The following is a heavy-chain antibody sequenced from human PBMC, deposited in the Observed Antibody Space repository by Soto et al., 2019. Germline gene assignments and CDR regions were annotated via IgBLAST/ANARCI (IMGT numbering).Heavy chain of an antibody. J-gene: IGHJ4*02. D-gene: IGHD3-10*01. CDR1: GFTFSSYA. CDR2: ISGSGGST. CDR3: AKDSPPRGVSWEYYFDY. Sequence: GGSLRLSCAASGFTFSSYAMSWVRQAPGKGLEWVSAISGSGGSTYYEDSEQGRFTISRDTSKNTLYLQMNSLRAEETAVYYCAKDSPPRGVSWEYYFDYWGQGTLVTVSS. V-gene: IGHV3-23*01.